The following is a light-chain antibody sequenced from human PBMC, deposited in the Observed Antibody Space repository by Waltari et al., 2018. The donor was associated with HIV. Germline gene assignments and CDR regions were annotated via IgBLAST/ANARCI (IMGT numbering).Light chain of an antibody. CDR3: CSYAGSSTSVV. CDR1: SSDVGSYNI. CDR2: EGS. V-gene: IGLV2-23*01. J-gene: IGLJ2*01. Sequence: QSALTQPASVSGSPGQSITIPCTGTSSDVGSYNIVSLYQQHPGKAPKLMIYEGSKRPSGVSNRFSGSKSGNTASLTISGLQAEDEADYYCCSYAGSSTSVVFGGGTKLTVL.